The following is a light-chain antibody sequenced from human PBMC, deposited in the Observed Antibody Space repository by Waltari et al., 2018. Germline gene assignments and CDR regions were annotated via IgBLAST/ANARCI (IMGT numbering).Light chain of an antibody. V-gene: IGKV1-12*01. CDR1: QGISGC. CDR2: AAS. J-gene: IGKJ4*01. Sequence: DIQMTQSPSSLSASVGDRVTITCRASQGISGCLAWYQQKTGKAPELLIYAASSFQSGVPSRFSGSGSGTDFTLTISSLQPEDFATYYCQQAYSFPLTFGGGTKVEIK. CDR3: QQAYSFPLT.